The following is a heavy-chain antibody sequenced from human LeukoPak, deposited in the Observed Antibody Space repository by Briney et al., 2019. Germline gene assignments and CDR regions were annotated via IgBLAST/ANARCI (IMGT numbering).Heavy chain of an antibody. J-gene: IGHJ6*03. D-gene: IGHD5-12*01. V-gene: IGHV1-69*13. CDR2: IIPIFGTA. CDR3: ARSRYSGYDYRYYYYYMDV. CDR1: GGTFSSYA. Sequence: SVKVSCKASGGTFSSYAISRVRQAPGQGLEWMGGIIPIFGTANYAQKFQGRVTITADESTSTAYMELSSLRSEDTAVYYCARSRYSGYDYRYYYYYMDVWGKGTTVTVSS.